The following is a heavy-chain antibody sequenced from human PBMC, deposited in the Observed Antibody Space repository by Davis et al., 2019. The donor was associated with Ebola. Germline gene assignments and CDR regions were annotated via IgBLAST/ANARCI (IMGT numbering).Heavy chain of an antibody. J-gene: IGHJ6*02. CDR1: GGTFSSYA. V-gene: IGHV1-69*13. CDR2: IIPIFGTA. Sequence: SVKVSCKASGGTFSSYAISWVRQAPGQGLEWMGGIIPIFGTANYAQKFQGRVTITADESTSTAYMELSSLRSEDTAVYYCGAQYYYDSSGYPSLYYYYGMDVWGQGTTVTVSS. CDR3: GAQYYYDSSGYPSLYYYYGMDV. D-gene: IGHD3-22*01.